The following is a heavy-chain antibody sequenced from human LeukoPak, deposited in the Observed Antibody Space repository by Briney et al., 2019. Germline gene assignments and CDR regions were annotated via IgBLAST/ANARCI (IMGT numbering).Heavy chain of an antibody. CDR1: GFTFSDYY. J-gene: IGHJ4*02. D-gene: IGHD2-8*01. CDR3: GREAILYDG. CDR2: ISSSGSTI. V-gene: IGHV3-11*01. Sequence: GGSLRLSCAASGFTFSDYYMSCLRQATGEGLEWGSYISSSGSTIYYADSVKGRFTISRDNAKNSLYLQMSSRRAEGTAVYYCGREAILYDGGGQGTLVTVSS.